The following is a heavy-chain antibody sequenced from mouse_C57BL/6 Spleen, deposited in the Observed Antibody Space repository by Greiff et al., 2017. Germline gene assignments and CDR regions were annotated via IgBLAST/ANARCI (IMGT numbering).Heavy chain of an antibody. D-gene: IGHD1-1*01. J-gene: IGHJ1*03. V-gene: IGHV5-17*01. CDR2: ISSGRSTI. Sequence: EVMLVESGGGLVKPGGSLKLSCAASGFTFSDYGMHWVRQAPEKGLEWVAYISSGRSTIYYADTVKGRFTISRDNAKNTLFLQMTSLRSEDTAMYYCARKTTVVADWYFGVWGTGTTGTVSS. CDR1: GFTFSDYG. CDR3: ARKTTVVADWYFGV.